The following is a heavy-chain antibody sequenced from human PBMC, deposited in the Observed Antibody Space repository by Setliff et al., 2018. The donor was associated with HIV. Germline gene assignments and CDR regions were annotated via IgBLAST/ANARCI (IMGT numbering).Heavy chain of an antibody. D-gene: IGHD2-15*01. Sequence: PSETLSLTCAVSGGSFSDYSWYWVRQPPGKGLEWIGEINHSGSTNYNPSLKSRVTISADTSKKQISLNVTSVTAADTAGYYCARRGWNGYSAFDCWGQGTLVTVSS. J-gene: IGHJ4*02. CDR2: INHSGST. V-gene: IGHV4-34*01. CDR1: GGSFSDYS. CDR3: ARRGWNGYSAFDC.